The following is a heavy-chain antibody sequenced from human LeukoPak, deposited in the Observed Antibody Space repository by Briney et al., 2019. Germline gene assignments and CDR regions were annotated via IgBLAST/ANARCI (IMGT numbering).Heavy chain of an antibody. Sequence: SETLSLTCTVSGGSISSYYWSWIRQPVGKGLEWIGRIYSSGSTNYNPSLKSRVTMSVDTSKNQFSLRLSSVTAADTAVYYCARVGSSGWYTWFDPWGQGTLVTVSS. CDR1: GGSISSYY. CDR3: ARVGSSGWYTWFDP. CDR2: IYSSGST. D-gene: IGHD6-19*01. J-gene: IGHJ5*02. V-gene: IGHV4-4*07.